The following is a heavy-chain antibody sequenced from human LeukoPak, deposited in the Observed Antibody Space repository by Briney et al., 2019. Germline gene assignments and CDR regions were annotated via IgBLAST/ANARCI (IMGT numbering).Heavy chain of an antibody. CDR3: ARLGDYYGSGSYYMGNNWFDP. CDR1: GGSISSGSYY. V-gene: IGHV4-61*02. J-gene: IGHJ5*02. D-gene: IGHD3-10*01. CDR2: TYTSGST. Sequence: PSETLSLTCTVSGGSISSGSYYWSWIRQPAGKGLEWIGRTYTSGSTNYNPSLKSRVTISVDTSKNQFSLKLSSVTAADTAVYYCARLGDYYGSGSYYMGNNWFDPWGQGTLVTVSS.